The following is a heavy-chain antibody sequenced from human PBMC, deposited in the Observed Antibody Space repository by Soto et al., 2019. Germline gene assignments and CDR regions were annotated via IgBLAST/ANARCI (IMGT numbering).Heavy chain of an antibody. CDR1: GGSISSSSYY. V-gene: IGHV4-39*01. J-gene: IGHJ6*02. Sequence: SETLSLTCTVSGGSISSSSYYFFCIRQPPGNGLELIGSIYYSGSTYYNPSLKSRVTISVDTSKNQFSLKLSSVTAADTAVYYCARLGIVGATSYYYYGMDVWGQGTTVTVSS. CDR2: IYYSGST. D-gene: IGHD1-26*01. CDR3: ARLGIVGATSYYYYGMDV.